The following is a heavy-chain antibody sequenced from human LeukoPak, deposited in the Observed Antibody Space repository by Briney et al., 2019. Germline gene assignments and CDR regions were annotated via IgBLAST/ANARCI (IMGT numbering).Heavy chain of an antibody. CDR3: ATDLGSTWGLGY. Sequence: GGSLRLSCAASGLTVNSNYMTWVRQAPGKGLEWVSVTYSGGITHYADSVKGRFTISRDNSKNTLYLQMNSLRAEDTAVYYCATDLGSTWGLGYWGQGTLVTVSS. D-gene: IGHD6-13*01. CDR2: TYSGGIT. V-gene: IGHV3-53*01. J-gene: IGHJ4*02. CDR1: GLTVNSNY.